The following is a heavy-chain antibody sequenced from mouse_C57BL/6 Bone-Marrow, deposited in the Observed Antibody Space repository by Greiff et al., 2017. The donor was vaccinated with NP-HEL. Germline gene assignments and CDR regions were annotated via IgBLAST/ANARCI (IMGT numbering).Heavy chain of an antibody. CDR2: INPNYGTT. CDR1: GYSFTDYN. V-gene: IGHV1-39*01. J-gene: IGHJ1*03. CDR3: ARRIYYDYDVGWYFDV. D-gene: IGHD2-4*01. Sequence: VQLQQSGPELVKPGASVKISCKASGYSFTDYNMNWVKQSNGKSLEWIGVINPNYGTTSYNQKFKGKATLTVDQSSSTAYMQLNSLTSEDSAVYYCARRIYYDYDVGWYFDVWGTGTTVTVSS.